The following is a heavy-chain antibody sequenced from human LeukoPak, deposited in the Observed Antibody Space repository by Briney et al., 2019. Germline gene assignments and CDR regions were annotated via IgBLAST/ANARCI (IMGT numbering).Heavy chain of an antibody. CDR1: GFMFSSYW. V-gene: IGHV3-7*01. CDR2: IKQDGSEK. J-gene: IGHJ4*02. CDR3: ARGRYCSGGSCYGALGYYFDY. Sequence: GGSLRLSCAASGFMFSSYWMTWVRQAPGKGLEWVANIKQDGSEKYNVDSVKGRFTISRDNAKNSLYLQMNSLRAEDTAVYYCARGRYCSGGSCYGALGYYFDYWGQGTLVTVSS. D-gene: IGHD2-15*01.